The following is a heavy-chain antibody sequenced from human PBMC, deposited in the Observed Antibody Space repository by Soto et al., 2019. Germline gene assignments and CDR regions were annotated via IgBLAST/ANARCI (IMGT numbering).Heavy chain of an antibody. Sequence: QVQLVESGGGVVQPGRSLRLSCAASGFTFSSYGMHWVRQAPDKGLGWVAVISYDGSNKYYPDSVKGRFTISRDNSKNTLYLQMNSLRAEDTAVYYCAKSPGGYYSFDFWGQGTMVTVSS. CDR3: AKSPGGYYSFDF. D-gene: IGHD3-3*01. CDR2: ISYDGSNK. V-gene: IGHV3-30*18. CDR1: GFTFSSYG. J-gene: IGHJ3*01.